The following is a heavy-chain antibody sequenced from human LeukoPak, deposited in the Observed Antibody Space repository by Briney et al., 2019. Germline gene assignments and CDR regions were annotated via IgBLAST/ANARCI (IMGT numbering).Heavy chain of an antibody. J-gene: IGHJ4*02. CDR2: INPNSGGT. CDR3: ARGGYCSSTTSFISAAEFDY. D-gene: IGHD2-2*01. Sequence: ASVKVSCKASGYTFTGYYMHWVRQAPGQGLEWMGWINPNSGGTDYAQKFQGRVTMTRDTSISTAYMELKWLRSDDTAVYYCARGGYCSSTTSFISAAEFDYWGQGTLVTVSS. V-gene: IGHV1-2*02. CDR1: GYTFTGYY.